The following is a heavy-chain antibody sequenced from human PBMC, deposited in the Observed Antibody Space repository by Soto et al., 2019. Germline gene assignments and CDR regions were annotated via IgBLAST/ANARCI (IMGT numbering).Heavy chain of an antibody. Sequence: QVQLVQSGAEVKKPGSSVKVSCKASGGTFSSYTIGWVRQAPGQGLEWMGQIIPIFGAAKYAPKFQGRVTLGSYESTSTVYMVLKRLTAYDTGVYYWASAPDSTAYLVVADWGQGAMVTVAS. D-gene: IGHD2-21*02. CDR2: IIPIFGAA. CDR3: ASAPDSTAYLVVAD. CDR1: GGTFSSYT. V-gene: IGHV1-69*05. J-gene: IGHJ4*02.